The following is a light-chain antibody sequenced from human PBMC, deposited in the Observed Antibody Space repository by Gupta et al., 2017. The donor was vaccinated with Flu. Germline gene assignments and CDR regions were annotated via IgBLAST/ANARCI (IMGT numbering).Light chain of an antibody. CDR1: QSISSSF. CDR3: QQSLSSLT. V-gene: IGKV3-20*01. CDR2: GAT. J-gene: IGKJ5*01. Sequence: EIVLTQSPGTLSLSPGERATLSCRASQSISSSFVAWYQQKPGQAPRLLMYGATTRATGTPDRFIGSASGTEFTLTINRLEPEDFAVYFCQQSLSSLTFGQGTRLAIK.